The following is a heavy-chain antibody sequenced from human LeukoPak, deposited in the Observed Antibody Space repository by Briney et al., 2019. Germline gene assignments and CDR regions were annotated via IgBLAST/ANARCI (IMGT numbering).Heavy chain of an antibody. V-gene: IGHV4-34*01. CDR2: INHSGST. D-gene: IGHD3-10*01. Sequence: PSETLSLTCAVYGGSFSGYYWSWPRQPPGKGLEWIGEINHSGSTNYNPSLKSRVTISVDTSKNQFSLKLSSVTAADTAVYYCARRTKYYYGSGSYWPTWGQGTLVTVSS. J-gene: IGHJ5*02. CDR3: ARRTKYYYGSGSYWPT. CDR1: GGSFSGYY.